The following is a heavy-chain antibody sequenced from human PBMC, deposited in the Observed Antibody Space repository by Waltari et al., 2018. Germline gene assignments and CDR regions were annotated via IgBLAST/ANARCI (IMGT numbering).Heavy chain of an antibody. V-gene: IGHV3-30*04. CDR2: ISYNEINK. Sequence: QVQLVESGGGVVPPGRSLRLSCAASAFTFRSYAMHWVRQAPGKGLEWVAVISYNEINKYYVDSVKGRFSISRDNSKNTLFLQMNSLRPDDTAVYYCARDYCDRTRCHSMDVWGQGTTVTVSS. CDR3: ARDYCDRTRCHSMDV. D-gene: IGHD2-2*01. J-gene: IGHJ6*02. CDR1: AFTFRSYA.